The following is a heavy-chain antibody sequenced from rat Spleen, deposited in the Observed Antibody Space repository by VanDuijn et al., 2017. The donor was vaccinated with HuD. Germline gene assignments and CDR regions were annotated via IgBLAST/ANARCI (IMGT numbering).Heavy chain of an antibody. J-gene: IGHJ2*01. V-gene: IGHV2S30*01. Sequence: QVQLKESGPGLVQPSQTLSLICTVSGFSLISNSVHWVRQPPGKGLEWMGRMRYDGDTYYNSALKSRLSISRDTSKNQVFLKMNSLQEDDTAIYYCTRDVDGYLDYWGQGVMVTVSS. CDR1: GFSLISNS. D-gene: IGHD1-7*01. CDR2: MRYDGDT. CDR3: TRDVDGYLDY.